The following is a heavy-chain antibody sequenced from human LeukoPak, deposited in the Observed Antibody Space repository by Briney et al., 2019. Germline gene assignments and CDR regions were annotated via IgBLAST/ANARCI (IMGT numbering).Heavy chain of an antibody. CDR3: VRGYGGGAFDI. CDR2: IYSGGNT. V-gene: IGHV3-66*01. J-gene: IGHJ3*02. D-gene: IGHD4-23*01. CDR1: GFTVINNY. Sequence: GGSLRLSCAASGFTVINNYMTWVRQAPGKGLEWVSDIYSGGNTYYADSVKGRFTISRDNSRNTLYLQMNSLRAEDTAVYSCVRGYGGGAFDIWGEGTMVTVSS.